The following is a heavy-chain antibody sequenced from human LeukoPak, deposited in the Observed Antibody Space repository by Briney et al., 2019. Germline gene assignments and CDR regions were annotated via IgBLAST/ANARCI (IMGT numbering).Heavy chain of an antibody. Sequence: PGGSLRLSCAASGFTFSSYSMNWVRQAPGKGLEWVSSISSSSSYIYYADSVKGRFTISRDNAKNSLHLQMNSLGAEDTAVYYCARDSTYYDSSGYVYWGQGTLVTVSS. D-gene: IGHD3-22*01. CDR3: ARDSTYYDSSGYVY. V-gene: IGHV3-21*01. J-gene: IGHJ4*02. CDR2: ISSSSSYI. CDR1: GFTFSSYS.